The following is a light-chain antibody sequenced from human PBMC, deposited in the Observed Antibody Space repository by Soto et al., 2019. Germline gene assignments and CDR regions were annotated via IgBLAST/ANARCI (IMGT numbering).Light chain of an antibody. J-gene: IGLJ1*01. CDR3: CSYAGSPYV. Sequence: QSALTQPRSVSGSPGQPVTISCTGTSSDVGGYNYVSWYQQHPGKAPKLMIYDVSKRPSGVPDRFSGSKSGNTASLTISGLQAEDEADYYCCSYAGSPYVFGTGTKVTVL. CDR2: DVS. V-gene: IGLV2-11*01. CDR1: SSDVGGYNY.